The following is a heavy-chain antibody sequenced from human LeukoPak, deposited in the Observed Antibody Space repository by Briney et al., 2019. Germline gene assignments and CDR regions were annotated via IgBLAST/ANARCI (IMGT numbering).Heavy chain of an antibody. Sequence: PGGSLRLSCAASGFTFSSYAMSWVRQAPGKGLEWGSAISGSGGSTYYADSVKGRFTISRDNSKNTLYLQMNSLRAEDTAVYYCAKGYSYATRPFWDYWGQGTLVTVSS. D-gene: IGHD5-18*01. CDR3: AKGYSYATRPFWDY. V-gene: IGHV3-23*01. CDR1: GFTFSSYA. CDR2: ISGSGGST. J-gene: IGHJ4*02.